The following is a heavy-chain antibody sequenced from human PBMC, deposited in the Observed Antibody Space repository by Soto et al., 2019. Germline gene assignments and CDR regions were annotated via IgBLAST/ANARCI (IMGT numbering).Heavy chain of an antibody. D-gene: IGHD2-8*02. CDR3: ARLDVLATISYYFDY. CDR2: IYYSGST. Sequence: QLQLQESGPGLVKPSETLSLTCTVSGGSVSSSNYYWGWIRQSPGKGLEWIGSIYYSGSTYYNPSLESRVSISVDKSKNQFSLKVLSVTDADTAVYYCARLDVLATISYYFDYWGQGTLVNVSS. CDR1: GGSVSSSNYY. J-gene: IGHJ4*02. V-gene: IGHV4-39*01.